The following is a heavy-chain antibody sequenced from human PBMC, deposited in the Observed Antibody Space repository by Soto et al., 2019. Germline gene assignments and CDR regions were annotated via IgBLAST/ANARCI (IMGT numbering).Heavy chain of an antibody. V-gene: IGHV4-34*01. D-gene: IGHD4-17*01. CDR1: GGSFSGYY. CDR2: INHSGST. CDR3: ARVRDYGDVIDY. J-gene: IGHJ4*02. Sequence: QVQLQQWGAGLLKPSETLSLTCAVYGGSFSGYYWSWIRQPPGKGLEWIGEINHSGSTNYNPSLKSRVTRSVDTSKNQFSLKLSSVTAADTAVYYCARVRDYGDVIDYWGQGTLVTVSS.